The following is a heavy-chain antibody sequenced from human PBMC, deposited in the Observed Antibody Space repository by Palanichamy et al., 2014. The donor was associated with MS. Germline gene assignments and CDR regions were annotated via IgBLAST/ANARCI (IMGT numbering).Heavy chain of an antibody. D-gene: IGHD1-1*01. Sequence: QVQLVESGGGVVQPGRSLRLSCVASGFTFNSYAMHWVRQAPGKGLEWVAVISYDGSNKYYADSVKGRFTISRDNSKNTLYLQMNSLRAEDTAVYYCAREGPPSDRWKNGYWGQGTLVTVSP. CDR3: AREGPPSDRWKNGY. V-gene: IGHV3-30*04. CDR1: GFTFNSYA. J-gene: IGHJ4*02. CDR2: ISYDGSNK.